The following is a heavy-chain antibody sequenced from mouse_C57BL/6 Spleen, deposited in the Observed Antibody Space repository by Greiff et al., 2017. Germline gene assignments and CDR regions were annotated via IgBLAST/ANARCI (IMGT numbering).Heavy chain of an antibody. CDR3: ARVGYGSSLSPSWFAY. CDR2: IDPSDSET. D-gene: IGHD1-1*01. V-gene: IGHV1-52*01. J-gene: IGHJ3*01. Sequence: QVQLQQPGAELVRPGSSVKLSCKASGYTFTSYWMHWVKQRPIQGLEWIGNIDPSDSETHYNQKFKDKATVTVDKSSSTAYMQLSSLTSEDSAVYYCARVGYGSSLSPSWFAYWGQGTLVTVSA. CDR1: GYTFTSYW.